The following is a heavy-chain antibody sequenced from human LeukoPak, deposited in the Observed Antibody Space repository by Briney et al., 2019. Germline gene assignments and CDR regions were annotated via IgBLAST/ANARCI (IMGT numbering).Heavy chain of an antibody. D-gene: IGHD3-3*01. CDR1: GFTFSGYS. V-gene: IGHV3-21*01. J-gene: IGHJ4*02. Sequence: GGSLRFSCTASGFTFSGYSMNWIRQAPGKGLEWVSSFGTRSTSIYHAGSVKGRFAISRDNSKNTLYLQMNSLRAEDTAVYYCARDHYDFWSGYYKGMYYFDYWGQGTLVTVSS. CDR3: ARDHYDFWSGYYKGMYYFDY. CDR2: FGTRSTSI.